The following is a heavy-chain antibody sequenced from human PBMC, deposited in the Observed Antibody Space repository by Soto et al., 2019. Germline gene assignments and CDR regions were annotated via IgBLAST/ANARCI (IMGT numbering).Heavy chain of an antibody. J-gene: IGHJ3*02. Sequence: QVPLVQSGAEVKKPGASVKVSCKASGYTFTSYAMHWVRQAPGQRLEWMGWINAGNGNTKYSQKFQGRVTITRDTSASTAYMELSSLRSEDTAVYYCARGRYCSGGSCTDFDIWGQGTMVTVPS. CDR3: ARGRYCSGGSCTDFDI. D-gene: IGHD2-15*01. CDR1: GYTFTSYA. V-gene: IGHV1-3*01. CDR2: INAGNGNT.